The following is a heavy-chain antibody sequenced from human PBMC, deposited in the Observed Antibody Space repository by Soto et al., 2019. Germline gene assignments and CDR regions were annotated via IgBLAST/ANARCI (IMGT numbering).Heavy chain of an antibody. Sequence: GGSLRLSCAASGFTFSSYAMSWVRQAPGKGLEWVSAISGSGGSTYYADSVKGRFTISRDNSKNTLYLQMNSLRAEDTAVYYCAKADYDILTGYDAFDIWGQGTMVTVSS. J-gene: IGHJ3*02. CDR2: ISGSGGST. D-gene: IGHD3-9*01. V-gene: IGHV3-23*01. CDR1: GFTFSSYA. CDR3: AKADYDILTGYDAFDI.